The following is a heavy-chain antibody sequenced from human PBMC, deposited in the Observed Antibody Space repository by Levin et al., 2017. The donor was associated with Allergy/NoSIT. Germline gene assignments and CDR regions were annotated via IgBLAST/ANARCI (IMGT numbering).Heavy chain of an antibody. CDR3: TTDTDSGSYYDTF. Sequence: GGSLRLSCAASGFTFSNAWMSWVRQAPGKGLEWVGRIKSKTDGGTTDYAAPVKGRFTISRDDSKNTLYLQMNSLKTEDTAVYYCTTDTDSGSYYDTFWGQGTLVTVSS. CDR1: GFTFSNAW. J-gene: IGHJ4*02. V-gene: IGHV3-15*01. D-gene: IGHD1-26*01. CDR2: IKSKTDGGTT.